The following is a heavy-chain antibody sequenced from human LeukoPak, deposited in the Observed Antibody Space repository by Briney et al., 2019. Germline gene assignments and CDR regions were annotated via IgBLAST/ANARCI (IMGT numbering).Heavy chain of an antibody. J-gene: IGHJ6*03. D-gene: IGHD3-3*01. CDR1: GFSFSSYV. CDR3: AKNFWSDKYTYYYMDV. CDR2: ISASGGVT. V-gene: IGHV3-23*01. Sequence: GGSLRLSCAASGFSFSSYVMSWARQAPGRGLEWVSAISASGGVTYNTDSVKGRFTISRDNSKNTLYLQMNSLRAEDTAVYYCAKNFWSDKYTYYYMDVWGKATTVTVSS.